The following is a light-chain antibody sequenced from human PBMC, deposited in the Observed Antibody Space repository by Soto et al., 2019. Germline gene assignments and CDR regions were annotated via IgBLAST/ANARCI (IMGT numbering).Light chain of an antibody. J-gene: IGKJ2*01. CDR1: QTISRNY. CDR3: QYYGGSPPEYT. V-gene: IGKV3-20*01. Sequence: EIVLTQSPGTLSLSPGERATLSCRASQTISRNYIAWYQQKPSRAPRLLIYGASSRATGIPDMVSGSGSGTDFTLAITRMEHEDLAVYYCQYYGGSPPEYTFGQGTKLAI. CDR2: GAS.